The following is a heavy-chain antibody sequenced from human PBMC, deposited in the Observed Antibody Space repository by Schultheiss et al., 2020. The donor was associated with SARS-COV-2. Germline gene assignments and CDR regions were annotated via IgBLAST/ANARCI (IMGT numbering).Heavy chain of an antibody. Sequence: GESVKISCAASGFTFSSYGMHWVRQAPGKGLEWVAVISYDGSNKYYADSVKGRFTISRDNAKNSLYLQMNSLRAEDTAVYYCARGSSGWQRHYDSSGYYGYWGQGTLVTVSS. V-gene: IGHV3-30*12. CDR1: GFTFSSYG. CDR2: ISYDGSNK. CDR3: ARGSSGWQRHYDSSGYYGY. D-gene: IGHD3-22*01. J-gene: IGHJ4*02.